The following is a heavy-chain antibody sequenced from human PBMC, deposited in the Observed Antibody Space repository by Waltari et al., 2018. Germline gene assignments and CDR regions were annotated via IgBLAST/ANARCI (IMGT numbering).Heavy chain of an antibody. V-gene: IGHV3-33*01. D-gene: IGHD5-12*01. CDR2: IWYDGSNK. J-gene: IGHJ4*02. CDR1: GFTFSSAG. Sequence: QVQLVESGGGVVKPGRSLRRPCAASGFTFSSAGMQGVPQAPGKGLEWVAVIWYDGSNKYYADSVKGRFTISRDNSKNTLYLQMNSLRAEDTAVYYCARAADGYNSGADYWGQGTLVTVSS. CDR3: ARAADGYNSGADY.